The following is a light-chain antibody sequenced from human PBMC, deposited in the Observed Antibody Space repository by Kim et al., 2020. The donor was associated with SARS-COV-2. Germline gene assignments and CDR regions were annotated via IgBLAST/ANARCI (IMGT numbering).Light chain of an antibody. J-gene: IGKJ5*01. CDR3: QQYQSYPVT. V-gene: IGKV1-16*02. CDR1: QDIKNN. CDR2: AAS. Sequence: ESVGDRVTMTCRASQDIKNNLVWFHQKPGKAPRSLIYAASSLQSGVPSKFSGSGSGTDFTLTISSLQPEDFATYYCQQYQSYPVTFGQGTRLEIK.